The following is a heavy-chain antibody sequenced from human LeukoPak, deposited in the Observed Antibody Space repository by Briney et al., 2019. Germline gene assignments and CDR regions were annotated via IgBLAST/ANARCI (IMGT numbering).Heavy chain of an antibody. J-gene: IGHJ4*02. CDR3: ARGASRDYFDY. D-gene: IGHD5/OR15-5a*01. Sequence: SETLSLTCTVSGGSISSYYWSWIRQPPGKGLEWIGYIYYSGSTNYNPSLKSRVTISVDTSKNQFSLKLSSVTAAGTAVYYCARGASRDYFDYWGQGTLATVSS. CDR2: IYYSGST. CDR1: GGSISSYY. V-gene: IGHV4-59*01.